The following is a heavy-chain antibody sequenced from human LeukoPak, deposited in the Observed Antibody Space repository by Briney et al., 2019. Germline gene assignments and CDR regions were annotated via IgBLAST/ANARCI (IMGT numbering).Heavy chain of an antibody. J-gene: IGHJ4*02. D-gene: IGHD3-16*02. CDR3: ARDLPRQFYYDYVWGSYRDHFDY. V-gene: IGHV1-2*02. CDR1: GYTFTGYY. CDR2: INPNSGGT. Sequence: GASVKASCKASGYTFTGYYMHWGRQAPGQGLECMGWINPNSGGTNYAQKFQGRVTMTRDTFISTAYMELSRLRSDDTAVYYCARDLPRQFYYDYVWGSYRDHFDYWGQGTLVTVSS.